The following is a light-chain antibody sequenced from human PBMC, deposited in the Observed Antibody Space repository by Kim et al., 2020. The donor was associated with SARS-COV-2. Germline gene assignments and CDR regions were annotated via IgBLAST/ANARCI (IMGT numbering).Light chain of an antibody. CDR1: SGHSRNA. J-gene: IGLJ3*02. Sequence: QLVLTQSPSASASLGASVKLICTLSSGHSRNAIAWHQQHPERGPRYLMKVNSDGSHTKGDGIPDRFSGSSSGAERYLTISSLQSEDEADYYCQTWDTGIHVFGGGTQLTVL. V-gene: IGLV4-69*01. CDR2: VNSDGSH. CDR3: QTWDTGIHV.